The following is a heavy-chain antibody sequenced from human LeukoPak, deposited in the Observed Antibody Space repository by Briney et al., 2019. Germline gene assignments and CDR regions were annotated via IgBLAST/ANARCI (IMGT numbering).Heavy chain of an antibody. CDR2: INHSGST. Sequence: PSQTLSLTCTVSGGSISSDNYYWSWIRQPPGKGLEWIGEINHSGSTNYNPSLKSRVTISVDTSKNQFSLKLSSVTAADTAVYYCARFRASYYYYGMDVWGQGTTVTVSS. V-gene: IGHV4-30-4*01. J-gene: IGHJ6*02. CDR3: ARFRASYYYYGMDV. CDR1: GGSISSDNYY.